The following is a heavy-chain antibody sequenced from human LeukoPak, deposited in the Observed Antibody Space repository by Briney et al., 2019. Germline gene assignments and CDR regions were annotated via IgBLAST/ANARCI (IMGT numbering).Heavy chain of an antibody. V-gene: IGHV4-4*07. CDR3: ARNIVVVTAIPTYYYGMDV. D-gene: IGHD2-21*02. J-gene: IGHJ6*02. CDR2: IYTSGST. CDR1: GGSISSYY. Sequence: SETLSLTCTVSGGSISSYYWSWIRQPAGKGLEWIGRIYTSGSTNYNPSLKSRVTMSVDTSKNQFSLKLSSVTAADTAVYYCARNIVVVTAIPTYYYGMDVWGQGTTVTASS.